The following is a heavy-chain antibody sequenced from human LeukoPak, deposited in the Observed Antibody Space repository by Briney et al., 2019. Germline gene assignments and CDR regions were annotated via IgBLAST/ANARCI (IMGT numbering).Heavy chain of an antibody. CDR2: IYTSGST. J-gene: IGHJ4*02. CDR3: ARSGYSSGWYEARTLDY. D-gene: IGHD6-19*01. V-gene: IGHV4-61*02. CDR1: GGSISSGSYY. Sequence: SPSETLSLTCTVPGGSISSGSYYWSWIPQPAGKGLEWIVRIYTSGSTNYNPSLKSRVTISVDTSKNQFSLKLSSVTAADTAVYYCARSGYSSGWYEARTLDYWGQGTLVTVSS.